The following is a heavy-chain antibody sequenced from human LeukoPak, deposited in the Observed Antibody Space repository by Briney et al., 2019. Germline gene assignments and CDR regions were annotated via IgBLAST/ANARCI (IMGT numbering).Heavy chain of an antibody. D-gene: IGHD3-10*01. CDR1: GYSFPFYW. J-gene: IGHJ5*02. V-gene: IGHV5-51*01. CDR2: VYPDNSDT. Sequence: GESLKISCKGAGYSFPFYWVAWVRQMPGKGLEWMGIVYPDNSDTRYSPSFQGQVTISADKSISTAYLQWSSLKASDTAMYYCARRPALGEDWFDPWGQGTLVTVSS. CDR3: ARRPALGEDWFDP.